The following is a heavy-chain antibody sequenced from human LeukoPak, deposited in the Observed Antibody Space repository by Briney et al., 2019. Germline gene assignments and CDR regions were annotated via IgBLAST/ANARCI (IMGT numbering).Heavy chain of an antibody. V-gene: IGHV4-30-2*01. CDR2: IYRSGST. D-gene: IGHD1-26*01. CDR1: GGSVSTIGYS. Sequence: SETLSLTCGVSGGSVSTIGYSWSWIRRPPGKGLEWIGYIYRSGSTSYNPSLQSRVTISIDKSKNQFSLKLSSVTAADTAVYYCASPPYSGSYNDAFDIWGQGTMVTVSS. CDR3: ASPPYSGSYNDAFDI. J-gene: IGHJ3*02.